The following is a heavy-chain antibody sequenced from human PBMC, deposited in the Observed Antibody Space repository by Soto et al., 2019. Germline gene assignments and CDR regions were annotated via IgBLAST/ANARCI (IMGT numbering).Heavy chain of an antibody. D-gene: IGHD3-9*01. J-gene: IGHJ1*01. CDR1: GLTFSGSA. CDR3: TRLRLDSLFQH. V-gene: IGHV3-73*01. CDR2: IRSKANSYAT. Sequence: GGSLRLSCAASGLTFSGSAMHWVRQASGKGLEWVGRIRSKANSYATAYAASVKGRFTISRDDSKNTAYLQMNSLKTEDTAVYYCTRLRLDSLFQHWGKGPLVTVSS.